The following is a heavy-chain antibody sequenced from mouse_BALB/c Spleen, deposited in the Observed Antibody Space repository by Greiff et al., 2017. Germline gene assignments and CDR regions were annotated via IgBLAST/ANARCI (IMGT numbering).Heavy chain of an antibody. CDR3: ARWDYYGSSYDYAMDY. CDR1: GYAFSSSW. V-gene: IGHV1-82*01. Sequence: VHLVESGPELVKPGASVKISCKASGYAFSSSWMNWVKQRPGQGLEWIGRIYPGDGDTNYNGKFKGKATLTADKSSSTAYMQLSSLTSVDSAVYFCARWDYYGSSYDYAMDYWGQGTSVTVSS. CDR2: IYPGDGDT. J-gene: IGHJ4*01. D-gene: IGHD1-1*01.